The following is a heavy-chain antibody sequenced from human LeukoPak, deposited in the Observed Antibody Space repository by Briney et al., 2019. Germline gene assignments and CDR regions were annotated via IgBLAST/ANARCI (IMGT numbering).Heavy chain of an antibody. CDR3: AGGGYYDILTGYYTYYFDY. V-gene: IGHV4-38-2*02. J-gene: IGHJ4*02. Sequence: SETLSLTCTVSGYSISSGYYWGWIRQPPGKGLEWIGSIYHNGSTYYNPSLKSRVTISVDTSKNQFSLKLSSVTAADTAVYYCAGGGYYDILTGYYTYYFDYWGQGTLVTVSS. CDR1: GYSISSGYY. CDR2: IYHNGST. D-gene: IGHD3-9*01.